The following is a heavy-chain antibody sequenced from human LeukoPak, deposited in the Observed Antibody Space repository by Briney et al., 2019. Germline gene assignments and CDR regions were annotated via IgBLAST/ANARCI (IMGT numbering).Heavy chain of an antibody. CDR2: IKSKTDGGTT. V-gene: IGHV3-15*01. Sequence: ETLSLTCTVSGGSISSYYWSWVRQAPGKGLEWVGRIKSKTDGGTTDYAAPVKGRFTISRDDSKNTLYLQMNSLKTEDTAVYYCTTGRLWFGEYDIDYWGQGTLVTVSS. D-gene: IGHD3-10*01. J-gene: IGHJ4*02. CDR3: TTGRLWFGEYDIDY. CDR1: GGSISSYY.